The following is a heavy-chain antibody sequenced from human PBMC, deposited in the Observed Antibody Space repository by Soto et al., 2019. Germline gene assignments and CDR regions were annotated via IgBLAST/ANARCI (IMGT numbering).Heavy chain of an antibody. V-gene: IGHV6-1*01. D-gene: IGHD1-26*01. CDR3: TRALSGSYDH. CDR1: GDSVSSKSAA. J-gene: IGHJ5*02. Sequence: SQTLLLTCAIAGDSVSSKSAAWNWIRQSPSRGLEWLGRTYYRSKWSTDYAISVKSRITINPDTSNNHFSLQLKSVTPEDTAVYYCTRALSGSYDHWGQGTLVTVSS. CDR2: TYYRSKWST.